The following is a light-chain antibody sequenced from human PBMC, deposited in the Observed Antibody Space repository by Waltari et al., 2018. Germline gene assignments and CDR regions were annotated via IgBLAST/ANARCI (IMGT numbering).Light chain of an antibody. V-gene: IGLV1-44*01. CDR1: SSNIGTNT. Sequence: QSVLTQPPSASGTPGQSVTISCSGSSSNIGTNTVNWYQQLPGTAPKLLICSNNQRPSGVPARLSGSKSGTSASLASSGLQSEDEADYYCAAWDDSRNGPVFGGGTELTVL. J-gene: IGLJ3*02. CDR3: AAWDDSRNGPV. CDR2: SNN.